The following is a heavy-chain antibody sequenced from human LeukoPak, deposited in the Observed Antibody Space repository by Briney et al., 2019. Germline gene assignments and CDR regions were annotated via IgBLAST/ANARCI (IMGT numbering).Heavy chain of an antibody. V-gene: IGHV3-9*01. Sequence: GGALRLSCAASGFTFDDYAMHGVGQAPGKGLEGVSGISGNSVSIGYAASVKGRFTISRDNANNSLYLQMNSLRAEDTALYYCAKGHTGYCSGGSCKRNDAFDIWGQGTMVTVSS. J-gene: IGHJ3*02. CDR1: GFTFDDYA. CDR3: AKGHTGYCSGGSCKRNDAFDI. D-gene: IGHD2-15*01. CDR2: ISGNSVSI.